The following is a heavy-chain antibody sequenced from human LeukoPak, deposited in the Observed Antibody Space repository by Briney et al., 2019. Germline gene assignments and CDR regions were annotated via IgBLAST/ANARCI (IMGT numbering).Heavy chain of an antibody. Sequence: ASVKVSCKVSGYTLTELSMHWVRQAPGKGLEWMGGFDPEDGETIYAQKFQGRVTMTEDTSTDTAYLEMSSLRSEDTAVYYCAPQTLYYTGSGWLTRFDPWGRGTLVTVFS. CDR3: APQTLYYTGSGWLTRFDP. CDR1: GYTLTELS. CDR2: FDPEDGET. V-gene: IGHV1-24*01. J-gene: IGHJ5*02. D-gene: IGHD3-10*01.